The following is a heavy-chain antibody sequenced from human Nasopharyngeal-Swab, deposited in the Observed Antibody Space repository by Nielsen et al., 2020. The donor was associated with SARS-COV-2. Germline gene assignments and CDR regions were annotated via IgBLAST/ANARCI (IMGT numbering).Heavy chain of an antibody. CDR2: INPGGGSA. Sequence: ASVKVSCKASGYTFTKYYILWVRQAPGQGLEWMGLINPGGGSARYAQNFQGRVTMTRNTSTNTVYMELYSLTSEDTAVYYCARGGEPREVVAATDCFDPWGQGTLVTVSS. CDR3: ARGGEPREVVAATDCFDP. V-gene: IGHV1-46*01. J-gene: IGHJ5*02. CDR1: GYTFTKYY. D-gene: IGHD2-15*01.